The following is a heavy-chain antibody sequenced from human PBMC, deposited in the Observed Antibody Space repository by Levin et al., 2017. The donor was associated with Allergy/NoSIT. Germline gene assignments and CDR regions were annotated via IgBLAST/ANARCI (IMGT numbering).Heavy chain of an antibody. V-gene: IGHV4-39*07. CDR3: ARDFVGGSYSEGSYYYYGMDV. J-gene: IGHJ6*02. CDR2: IYYSGST. CDR1: GGSISSSSYY. Sequence: SETLSLTCTVSGGSISSSSYYWGWIRQPPGTGLEWIGSIYYSGSTYYNPSLKSRVTISVDTSKNQFSLKLSSVTAADTAVYYCARDFVGGSYSEGSYYYYGMDVWGQGTTVTVSS. D-gene: IGHD1-26*01.